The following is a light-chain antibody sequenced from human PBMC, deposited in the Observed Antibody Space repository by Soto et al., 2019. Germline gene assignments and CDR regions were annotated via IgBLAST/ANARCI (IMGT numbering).Light chain of an antibody. CDR1: QSISSW. J-gene: IGKJ1*01. CDR3: QQYSSFST. V-gene: IGKV1-5*01. Sequence: DIQMTQSPSSLSASVGDRVTITCRASQSISSWLAWYQQKPGKAPKLLMYDASSLEGGVPSRFSGSGSGTEVTLTISSLQPDDFATYHCQQYSSFSTFGQGTKVVIK. CDR2: DAS.